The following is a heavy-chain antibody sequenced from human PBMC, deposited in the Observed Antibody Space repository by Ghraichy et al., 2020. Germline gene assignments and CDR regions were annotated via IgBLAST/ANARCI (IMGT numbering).Heavy chain of an antibody. CDR3: SRTSTSGWYSGGYYFDY. V-gene: IGHV4-4*02. J-gene: IGHJ4*02. CDR1: GGSISSNNW. Sequence: SETLSLTCAVSGGSISSNNWWSWVRQPPGKGLEWIGEIYHSGSTNYNPSFKSRVTILVDKSKNQFSLKLSSVTAADTAVYYCSRTSTSGWYSGGYYFDYWGPGILVTVSS. CDR2: IYHSGST. D-gene: IGHD6-19*01.